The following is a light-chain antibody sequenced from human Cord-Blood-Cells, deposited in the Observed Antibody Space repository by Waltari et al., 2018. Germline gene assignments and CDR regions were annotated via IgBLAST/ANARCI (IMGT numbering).Light chain of an antibody. CDR1: SLRSYY. CDR2: GKN. Sequence: SSELTQDPPVSVALGQTVRITCQGDSLRSYYASWYQQKPGQAPVLVIYGKNNRPPGIPDRFSGSSSGNTASLTITGAQAEDEADYYCNSRDSSGNHLVFGGGTKLTVL. CDR3: NSRDSSGNHLV. J-gene: IGLJ2*01. V-gene: IGLV3-19*01.